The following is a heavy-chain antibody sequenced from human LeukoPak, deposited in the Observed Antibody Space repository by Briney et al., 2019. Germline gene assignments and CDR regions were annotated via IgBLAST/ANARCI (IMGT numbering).Heavy chain of an antibody. CDR1: GFTFSTYS. D-gene: IGHD1-26*01. J-gene: IGHJ4*02. V-gene: IGHV3-21*01. CDR3: ARDREARTPYYFGY. CDR2: IRSSSSYI. Sequence: GGSLRLSCAASGFTFSTYSMNWVRQAPGKGLEWVSSIRSSSSYIYYADSVKGRFTISRDNAKSSLYLQMNSLRAEDTAVYYCARDREARTPYYFGYWGQGTLVSVSS.